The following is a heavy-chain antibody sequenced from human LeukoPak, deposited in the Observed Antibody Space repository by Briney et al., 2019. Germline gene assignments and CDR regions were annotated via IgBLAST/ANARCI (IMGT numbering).Heavy chain of an antibody. CDR3: ASVPYSSSWFFDY. V-gene: IGHV1-69*13. J-gene: IGHJ4*02. CDR1: EGTFSSYA. D-gene: IGHD6-13*01. CDR2: IIPIFGTA. Sequence: SVKVSCKASEGTFSSYAISWVRQAPGQGLEWMGGIIPIFGTANYAQKFQGRVTITADESTSTAYMELSSLRSEDTAVYYCASVPYSSSWFFDYWGQGTLVTVSS.